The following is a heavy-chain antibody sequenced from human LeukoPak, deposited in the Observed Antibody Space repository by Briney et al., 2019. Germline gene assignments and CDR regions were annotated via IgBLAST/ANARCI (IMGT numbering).Heavy chain of an antibody. CDR2: MHTSGST. D-gene: IGHD3-3*01. CDR1: GVSISNYY. Sequence: SETLSLTCTVSGVSISNYYWNWIRQPAGKGQEWIGRMHTSGSTNYNPSPKSRVTMSVDTSKNQFSLKLSPVTAADTAVYYCARDREWLIDYWGQGTLVTVSP. CDR3: ARDREWLIDY. V-gene: IGHV4-4*07. J-gene: IGHJ4*02.